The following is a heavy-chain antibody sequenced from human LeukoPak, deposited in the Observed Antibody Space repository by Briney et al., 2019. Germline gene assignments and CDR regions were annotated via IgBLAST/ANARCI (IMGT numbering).Heavy chain of an antibody. CDR1: GFTFSSYA. J-gene: IGHJ4*02. CDR2: ISYDGSNK. V-gene: IGHV3-30*01. Sequence: GRSLRLSCAASGFTFSSYAMHWVRQAPGKGLEWVAVISYDGSNKYYADSVKGRFTISRDNSKNTLYLQMNSLRAEDTAVYYCARGRWGSYFDYWGQGTLVTVSS. CDR3: ARGRWGSYFDY. D-gene: IGHD3-16*01.